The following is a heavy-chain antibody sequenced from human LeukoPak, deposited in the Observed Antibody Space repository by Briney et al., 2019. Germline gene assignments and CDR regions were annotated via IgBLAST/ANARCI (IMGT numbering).Heavy chain of an antibody. CDR1: GGSISSYY. CDR3: ARVKGSSSVNSWYDY. CDR2: IYYSGST. Sequence: SETLSLTCTVSGGSISSYYWSWIRHPPGKGLEGIGYIYYSGSTNYNPSLKSQVTISVDTSKNQFSLKLSSVTAADTAVYYCARVKGSSSVNSWYDYWGQGTLVTVSS. V-gene: IGHV4-59*01. D-gene: IGHD6-6*01. J-gene: IGHJ4*02.